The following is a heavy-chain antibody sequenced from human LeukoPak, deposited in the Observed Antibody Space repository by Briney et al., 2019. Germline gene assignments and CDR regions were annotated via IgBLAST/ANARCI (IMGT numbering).Heavy chain of an antibody. CDR1: GGSISSYY. J-gene: IGHJ4*02. D-gene: IGHD3-3*01. Sequence: SETLSLTCTVSGGSISSYYWSWIRQPPGKGLEWIGYIYYSGSTNYNPSLKSRVTISVDTSKNQFSLKLSSVTAADTAVYYCARTPSWGGYYWAAFYFDYWGQGTLVTVSS. CDR3: ARTPSWGGYYWAAFYFDY. CDR2: IYYSGST. V-gene: IGHV4-59*01.